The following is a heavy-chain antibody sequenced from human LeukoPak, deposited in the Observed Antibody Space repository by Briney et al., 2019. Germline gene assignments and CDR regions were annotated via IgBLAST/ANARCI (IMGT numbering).Heavy chain of an antibody. D-gene: IGHD1-26*01. CDR2: IYSGGST. Sequence: GGSLRLPCAASGLTVSSNYMSWVRQAPGKGLEWVSVIYSGGSTYYADSVKGRFTIFRDNSKNTLYLQMNSLRAEDTAVYYCARLGASRRYFDYWGQGTLVTVSS. V-gene: IGHV3-53*01. CDR1: GLTVSSNY. CDR3: ARLGASRRYFDY. J-gene: IGHJ4*02.